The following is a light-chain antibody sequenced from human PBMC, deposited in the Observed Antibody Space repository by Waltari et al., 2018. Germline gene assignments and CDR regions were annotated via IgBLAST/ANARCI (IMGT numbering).Light chain of an antibody. Sequence: EIVLTQSPGTLSLSPGERATLSCRASQSVSSNYLAWYQQKPGQAPRLLIYDASSRATGIPDRFSGRGSGTDFTLTISRLEPEDLAVYHCQQYGNSPPTFGQGTKVEIK. V-gene: IGKV3-20*01. J-gene: IGKJ1*01. CDR3: QQYGNSPPT. CDR1: QSVSSNY. CDR2: DAS.